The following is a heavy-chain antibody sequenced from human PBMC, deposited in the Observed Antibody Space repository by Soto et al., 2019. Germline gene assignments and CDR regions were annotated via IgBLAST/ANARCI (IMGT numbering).Heavy chain of an antibody. Sequence: PGGSLRLSCAASGFTFSSYSMNWVRQAPGKGLEWVSYISSSSSTIYYADSVKGRFTISRDNANNSLYLQMNSLRAEDTVVFYCAREYCSSTSCLNWFDPWGQGTLVTVSS. V-gene: IGHV3-48*01. CDR3: AREYCSSTSCLNWFDP. CDR2: ISSSSSTI. D-gene: IGHD2-2*01. J-gene: IGHJ5*02. CDR1: GFTFSSYS.